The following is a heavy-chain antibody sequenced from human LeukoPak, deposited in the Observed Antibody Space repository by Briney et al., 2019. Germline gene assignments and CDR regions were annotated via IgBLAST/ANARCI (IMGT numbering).Heavy chain of an antibody. CDR2: IGTAGDT. CDR1: GFTFSSYD. D-gene: IGHD2-2*01. CDR3: AREGSYCSSTSCTSYGMDV. J-gene: IGHJ6*02. V-gene: IGHV3-13*04. Sequence: GRSLRPSCAASGFTFSSYDMHWVRQATGKGLEWVSAIGTAGDTYYPGFVKGRFTISRENAKNSLYLQMNSLRAGDTAVYYCAREGSYCSSTSCTSYGMDVWGQGTTVTVSS.